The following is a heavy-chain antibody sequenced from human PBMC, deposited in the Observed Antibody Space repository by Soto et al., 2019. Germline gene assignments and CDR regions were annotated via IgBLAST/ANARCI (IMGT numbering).Heavy chain of an antibody. CDR3: ARMNSASYYFYFDY. V-gene: IGHV4-59*01. CDR1: GGSISNYY. D-gene: IGHD3-22*01. J-gene: IGHJ4*02. CDR2: IYYSGST. Sequence: QVQLQESGPGLVKPSETLSLTCSVSGGSISNYYWSWIRQPPGKGLEWIGHIYYSGSTNYNPSLKGRATTAVDTSTNQFSLKVSSVTAADTAVYYCARMNSASYYFYFDYWAQGTLVTVSP.